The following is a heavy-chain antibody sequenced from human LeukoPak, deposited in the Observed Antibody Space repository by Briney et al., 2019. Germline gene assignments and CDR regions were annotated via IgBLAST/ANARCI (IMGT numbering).Heavy chain of an antibody. CDR1: GFPFSSYG. V-gene: IGHV3-30*18. CDR2: ISSDGSKK. Sequence: GGSLRLSCAASGFPFSSYGMHWVRQAPGKGLDWVAVISSDGSKKNHADPVKGRFTISRDNSKNTLYLQMNSLRAEDTAVYYCAKDYGGNNYDAFDIWGQGTMVAVSS. J-gene: IGHJ3*02. CDR3: AKDYGGNNYDAFDI. D-gene: IGHD4-23*01.